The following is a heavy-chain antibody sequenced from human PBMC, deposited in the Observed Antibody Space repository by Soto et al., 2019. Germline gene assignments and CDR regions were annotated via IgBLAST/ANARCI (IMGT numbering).Heavy chain of an antibody. CDR2: IWYDGSNK. J-gene: IGHJ5*02. D-gene: IGHD3-16*02. V-gene: IGHV3-33*01. CDR3: ARDVLMITFGGVIVNWFDP. Sequence: VGSLRLSCAASGFTFSSYGMHWVRQAPGKGLEWVAVIWYDGSNKYYADSVKGRFTISRDNSKNTLYLQMNSLRAEDTAVYYCARDVLMITFGGVIVNWFDPWGQGTLVTVSS. CDR1: GFTFSSYG.